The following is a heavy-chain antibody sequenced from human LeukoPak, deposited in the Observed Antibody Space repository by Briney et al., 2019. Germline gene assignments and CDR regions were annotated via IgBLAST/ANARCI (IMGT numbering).Heavy chain of an antibody. CDR3: ARFSGLGVINDY. Sequence: STKAYGYTCARYDIKGLRQATGQGLERMGWMNPNSGNTGYAQKFQGRVTMTRNTSISTAYMELSSLRSEDTAVYYCARFSGLGVINDYWGQGTLVTVSA. J-gene: IGHJ4*02. CDR1: GYTCARYD. V-gene: IGHV1-8*01. D-gene: IGHD3-16*02. CDR2: MNPNSGNT.